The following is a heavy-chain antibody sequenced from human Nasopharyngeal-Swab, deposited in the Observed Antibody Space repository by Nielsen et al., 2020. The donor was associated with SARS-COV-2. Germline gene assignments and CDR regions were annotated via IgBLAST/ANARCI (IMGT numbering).Heavy chain of an antibody. V-gene: IGHV4-39*01. D-gene: IGHD2-15*01. CDR2: IYYSGAT. CDR3: VRDNYYHYYMDV. J-gene: IGHJ6*03. Sequence: WIRQPPGKGLEWIGSIYYSGATYYSPSLKSRLTISVDTSQNQFSLTVSSVTASDTAVCYCVRDNYYHYYMDVWGQGTTVTVSS.